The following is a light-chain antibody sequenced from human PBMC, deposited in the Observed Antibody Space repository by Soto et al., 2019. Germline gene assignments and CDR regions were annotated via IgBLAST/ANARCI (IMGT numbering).Light chain of an antibody. V-gene: IGLV2-14*01. CDR3: SSYTSSSTPYV. CDR1: SDDIGAYNY. J-gene: IGLJ1*01. Sequence: QSALTQPASVSGSPGQSITISCTGTSDDIGAYNYVSWYQHHPGKAPKLIIYEVTNRPSGVSNRFSGSKSDNTASLTISGLRAEDEADYYYSSYTSSSTPYVFXTGTKPTVL. CDR2: EVT.